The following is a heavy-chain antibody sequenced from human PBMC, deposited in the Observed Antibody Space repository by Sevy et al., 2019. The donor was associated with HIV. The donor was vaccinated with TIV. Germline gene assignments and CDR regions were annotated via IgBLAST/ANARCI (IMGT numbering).Heavy chain of an antibody. V-gene: IGHV1-58*01. CDR1: GFTFSNSA. CDR3: AAEDMTMFGGLLRVFEI. J-gene: IGHJ3*02. CDR2: IVVGSDNT. Sequence: ASVKVSCKASGFTFSNSAVQWVRQARGLRLEWIGWIVVGSDNTDYAHRFQERVTITRDMSTNTAYMELSSLRSEDTAVYYCAAEDMTMFGGLLRVFEIWGQGTKVTVSS. D-gene: IGHD3-16*01.